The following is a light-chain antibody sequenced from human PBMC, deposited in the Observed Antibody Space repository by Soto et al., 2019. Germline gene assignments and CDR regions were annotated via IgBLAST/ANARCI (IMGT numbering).Light chain of an antibody. Sequence: DIQMTQSPSSLSASVGDRVTITYRASQSITTYLNWYQQKTGKAPKLLIYAASSLESGVPSTLRGSGSGTNFTLTISSLQPEDGETYYCQQSYSTPWTFGQGTKVEIK. CDR3: QQSYSTPWT. CDR1: QSITTY. CDR2: AAS. J-gene: IGKJ1*01. V-gene: IGKV1-39*01.